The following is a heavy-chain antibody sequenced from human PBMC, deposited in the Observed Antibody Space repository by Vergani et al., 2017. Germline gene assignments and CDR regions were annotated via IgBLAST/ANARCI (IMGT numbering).Heavy chain of an antibody. CDR1: GFTFSYYG. Sequence: QVHLVESGGGVVQPGRSLRLSCVVSGFTFSYYGMHWVRQAPGKGLEGVAVISYDGTQKYYADSVKGRFTISRDNSKSTLYLKMNSLRDEDTGVYYCARDLRLLHKRSDHWGQGTLVTVSS. CDR3: ARDLRLLHKRSDH. V-gene: IGHV3-30*03. CDR2: ISYDGTQK. J-gene: IGHJ5*02. D-gene: IGHD5-12*01.